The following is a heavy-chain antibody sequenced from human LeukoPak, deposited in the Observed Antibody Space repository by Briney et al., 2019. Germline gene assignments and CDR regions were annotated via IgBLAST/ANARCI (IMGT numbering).Heavy chain of an antibody. CDR1: GFTFSSYS. D-gene: IGHD3-22*01. Sequence: PGGSLRLSCAASGFTFSSYSLNWVRQAPGKGLEWVSSISSSSDYIYYADSVKGRFTISRDNAKNSLYLQMNSLRAEDTAVYYCARGLGFRYYYDSSGYSYFDYWGQGTLVTASS. V-gene: IGHV3-21*01. CDR3: ARGLGFRYYYDSSGYSYFDY. J-gene: IGHJ4*02. CDR2: ISSSSDYI.